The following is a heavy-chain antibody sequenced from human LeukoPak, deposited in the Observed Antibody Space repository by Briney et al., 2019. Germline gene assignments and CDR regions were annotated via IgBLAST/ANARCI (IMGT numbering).Heavy chain of an antibody. CDR2: IYYSGST. V-gene: IGHV4-39*01. CDR3: ARRDSSSWYWFDP. J-gene: IGHJ5*02. CDR1: GGSISSSSYY. D-gene: IGHD6-13*01. Sequence: SETLSLTCTVSGGSISSSSYYWGWIRQPPGKGLEWIGSIYYSGSTYYNPSLKSRVTISVDTSKNQFSLKLSSVTAADTAVYYCARRDSSSWYWFDPWGQGTLVTVSP.